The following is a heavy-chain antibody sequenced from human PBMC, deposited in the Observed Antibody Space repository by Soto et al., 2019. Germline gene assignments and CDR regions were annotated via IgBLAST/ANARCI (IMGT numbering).Heavy chain of an antibody. CDR2: IYYSGST. CDR1: GGSVSSGSYY. V-gene: IGHV4-61*01. CDR3: SCDTSTTVNTDYYYGVDV. J-gene: IGHJ6*02. D-gene: IGHD4-17*01. Sequence: SETLSLTCTVSGGSVSSGSYYWSWIRQPPGKGLEWIGYIYYSGSTNYNPSLKSRVTISVDTSKNQFSLKLSSVTAADTAVYYCSCDTSTTVNTDYYYGVDVWGQGTAVTVSS.